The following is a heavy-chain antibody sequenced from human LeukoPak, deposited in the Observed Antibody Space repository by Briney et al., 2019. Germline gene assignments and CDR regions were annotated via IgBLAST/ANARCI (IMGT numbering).Heavy chain of an antibody. CDR1: GFTLSTYA. V-gene: IGHV3-23*01. D-gene: IGHD1-26*01. CDR2: TSSSDAGT. CDR3: ARDLFESGSYSDAFDI. J-gene: IGHJ3*02. Sequence: GGSLRLSCAASGFTLSTYAMSWVRQTPGKGLEWVAATSSSDAGTYHADSVKGRFTISRDNAKNSLYLQMNSLRAEDTAVYYCARDLFESGSYSDAFDIWGQGTMVTVSS.